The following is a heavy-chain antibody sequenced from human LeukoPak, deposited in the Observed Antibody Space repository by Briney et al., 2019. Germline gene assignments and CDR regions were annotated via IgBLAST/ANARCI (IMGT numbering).Heavy chain of an antibody. Sequence: SETLSLTWTVAGGSISSYYWSWIRQPPGKGLEWIGYTSYSGSTHYNPSLKSRVTISVATSKNQSSLKLSSVTAADTAVYYCARVPEYYYDSSGFFDYWGQGTLVTVSS. V-gene: IGHV4-59*01. CDR3: ARVPEYYYDSSGFFDY. CDR1: GGSISSYY. J-gene: IGHJ4*02. CDR2: TSYSGST. D-gene: IGHD3-22*01.